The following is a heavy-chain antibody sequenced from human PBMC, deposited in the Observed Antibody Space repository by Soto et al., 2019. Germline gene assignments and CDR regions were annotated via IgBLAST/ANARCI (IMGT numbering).Heavy chain of an antibody. CDR3: ARVSGHVYATLHGPFDY. Sequence: QVQLVESGGGVVQPGRSVRLSCAASEFTFNRHAMHWVRQARGKGLEWVAVISHDGRIKYYADSVKGRFTISRDNSMNTLDLQMNSLRAEDTAIYFCARVSGHVYATLHGPFDYWGQGTLVTVSS. V-gene: IGHV3-30*04. CDR1: EFTFNRHA. CDR2: ISHDGRIK. J-gene: IGHJ4*02. D-gene: IGHD2-8*01.